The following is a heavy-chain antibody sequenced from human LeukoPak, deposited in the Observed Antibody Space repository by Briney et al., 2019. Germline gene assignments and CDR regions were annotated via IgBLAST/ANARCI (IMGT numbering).Heavy chain of an antibody. V-gene: IGHV3-49*03. CDR2: IRSKAYGGTT. Sequence: PGGSLRLSCTASGFTFGDYAMSWFRQAPGKGLEWVGFIRSKAYGGTTEYAASVKGRFTISRDDSKSIAYLQMNSLKTEDTAVYYCTRVAWSSGWYVRYFDYWGQGTLVTVSS. J-gene: IGHJ4*02. CDR3: TRVAWSSGWYVRYFDY. CDR1: GFTFGDYA. D-gene: IGHD6-19*01.